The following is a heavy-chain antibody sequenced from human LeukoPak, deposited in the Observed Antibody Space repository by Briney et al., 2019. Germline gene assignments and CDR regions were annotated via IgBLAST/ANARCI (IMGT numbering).Heavy chain of an antibody. J-gene: IGHJ4*02. V-gene: IGHV3-30*04. D-gene: IGHD4-17*01. Sequence: GGSLRLSCAASGFTFSSYAMHWVRQAPGKGLEWVAVISYDGSNKYYADSVKGRFTISRDNAKNSLYLQMNSLRAEDTAVYYCARVDDGDYVGDFDYWGQGTLVTVSS. CDR3: ARVDDGDYVGDFDY. CDR1: GFTFSSYA. CDR2: ISYDGSNK.